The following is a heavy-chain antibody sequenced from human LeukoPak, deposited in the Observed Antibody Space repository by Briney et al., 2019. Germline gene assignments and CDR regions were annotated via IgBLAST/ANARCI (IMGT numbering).Heavy chain of an antibody. CDR3: ARDRVTMVRYPNPYYYYGMDV. D-gene: IGHD3-10*01. CDR2: ISSSSSYI. Sequence: KPGGSLRLSCAASGFTFSSYGMNWVRQAPGKGLEWVSSISSSSSYIYYADTVKGRFTISRDNAKNSLYLQMNSLRAEDTAVYYCARDRVTMVRYPNPYYYYGMDVWGQGTTVTVSS. CDR1: GFTFSSYG. J-gene: IGHJ6*02. V-gene: IGHV3-21*01.